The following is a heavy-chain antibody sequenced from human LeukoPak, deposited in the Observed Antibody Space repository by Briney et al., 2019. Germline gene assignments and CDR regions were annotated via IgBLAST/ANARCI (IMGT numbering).Heavy chain of an antibody. V-gene: IGHV3-33*01. Sequence: PGGSLRLSCAASGFTFSSYGMHWVRQAPGKGLEWVAVIWYDGSNKYYADSVKGRFTISRDNSKNTLYLQMNSLRAEDTAVYYCARDRWFGEFEESGFDYWGLGTLVTVSS. CDR3: ARDRWFGEFEESGFDY. CDR2: IWYDGSNK. J-gene: IGHJ4*02. CDR1: GFTFSSYG. D-gene: IGHD3-10*01.